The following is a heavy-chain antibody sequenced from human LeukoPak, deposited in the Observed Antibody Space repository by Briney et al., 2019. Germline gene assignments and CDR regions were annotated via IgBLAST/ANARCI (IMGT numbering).Heavy chain of an antibody. V-gene: IGHV4-34*01. CDR3: ARGGAYCGGDCYSGSDY. Sequence: SETLSLTCAVYGGSFSGYYWSWIRQPPGKGLEWIGEINHSGSTNYNPSLKSRVTISVDTSKNQFSLKLSSVTAADTAVYYCARGGAYCGGDCYSGSDYWGQGTLVTVSS. CDR1: GGSFSGYY. D-gene: IGHD2-21*02. CDR2: INHSGST. J-gene: IGHJ4*02.